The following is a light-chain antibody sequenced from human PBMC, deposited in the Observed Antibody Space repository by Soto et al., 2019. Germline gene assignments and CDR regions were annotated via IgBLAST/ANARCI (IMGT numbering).Light chain of an antibody. CDR1: RSISTY. CDR3: QQYDNWPKT. Sequence: ETVLTQSPATLSLSPGERATLSCRASRSISTYLAWYQQKPGQAPRLLIYEALNRATGIPARFSGSGSGTDFTLTISRLEPEDFAVYYCQQYDNWPKTFGQGTRLEI. J-gene: IGKJ5*01. CDR2: EAL. V-gene: IGKV3-11*01.